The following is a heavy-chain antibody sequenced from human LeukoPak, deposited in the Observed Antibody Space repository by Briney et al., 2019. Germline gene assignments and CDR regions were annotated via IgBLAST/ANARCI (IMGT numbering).Heavy chain of an antibody. CDR3: ARLKVGGPHYYYYGMDV. V-gene: IGHV1-2*02. D-gene: IGHD4-23*01. CDR2: INPNSGGT. Sequence: ASVKVSCKASGYTFTGYYMHWVRQAPGQGLEWMGWINPNSGGTNYAQKFQGRVTMTRDTSISTAYMELSRLRSDDTAVYYCARLKVGGPHYYYYGMDVWGQGTTVTVSS. CDR1: GYTFTGYY. J-gene: IGHJ6*02.